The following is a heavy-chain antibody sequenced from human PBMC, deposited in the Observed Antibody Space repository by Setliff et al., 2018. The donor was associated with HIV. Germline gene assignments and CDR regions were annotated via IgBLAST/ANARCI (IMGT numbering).Heavy chain of an antibody. J-gene: IGHJ6*03. CDR1: DDPISSYY. CDR2: LYVSGDT. D-gene: IGHD2-15*01. V-gene: IGHV4-4*07. Sequence: SETLSLTCYVTDDPISSYYWRWVRQPAGKGLEWIGRLYVSGDTNYNPSLKSRVTMSLDTSKKHFSLNLKSVTAADTAVYYCALTGHRLLRGYMDVWGKGTTVTVSS. CDR3: ALTGHRLLRGYMDV.